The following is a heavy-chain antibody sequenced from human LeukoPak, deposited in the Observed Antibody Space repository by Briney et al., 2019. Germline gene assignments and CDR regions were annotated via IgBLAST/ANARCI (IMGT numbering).Heavy chain of an antibody. V-gene: IGHV3-53*01. D-gene: IGHD3-16*01. Sequence: GGSLRLSCAASGFTVSGNSMYWVRQAPGKGLEWVSVIYSDDSTNYRDSVKGRFTISGDNPKNTLYLQMNSLRADDTAVYYCARENGGLPDAFDIWGQGTMVTVSS. CDR1: GFTVSGNS. CDR2: IYSDDST. J-gene: IGHJ3*02. CDR3: ARENGGLPDAFDI.